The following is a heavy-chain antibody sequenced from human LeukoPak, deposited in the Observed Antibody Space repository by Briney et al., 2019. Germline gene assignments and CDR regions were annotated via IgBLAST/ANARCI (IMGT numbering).Heavy chain of an antibody. CDR3: AKDWTTVVTPKGYYFDS. J-gene: IGHJ4*02. V-gene: IGHV3-23*01. D-gene: IGHD4-23*01. CDR1: GFSFNNYA. CDR2: ISMTGGST. Sequence: PGGSLRLSWAASGFSFNNYAMSWVRQAPGKGLEWVSAISMTGGSTYYADSVKGRFTVSRDNSKNTLSLQMDSLRVEDTALYYCAKDWTTVVTPKGYYFDSWGQGTLVTVSS.